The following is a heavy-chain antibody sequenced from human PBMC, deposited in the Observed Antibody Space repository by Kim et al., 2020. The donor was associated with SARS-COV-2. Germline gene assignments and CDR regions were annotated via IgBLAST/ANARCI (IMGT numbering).Heavy chain of an antibody. Sequence: SVKVSCKASGGTFSSYAISWVRQAPGQGLEWMGRIIPILGIANYAQKFQGRVTITADKSTSTAYMELSSLRSEDTAVYYCATASMVATRFYYYGMDVWGQGTTVTVSS. J-gene: IGHJ6*02. CDR1: GGTFSSYA. CDR2: IIPILGIA. CDR3: ATASMVATRFYYYGMDV. V-gene: IGHV1-69*04. D-gene: IGHD5-12*01.